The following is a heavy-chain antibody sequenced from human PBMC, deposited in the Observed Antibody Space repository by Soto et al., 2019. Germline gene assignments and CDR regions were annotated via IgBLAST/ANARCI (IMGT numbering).Heavy chain of an antibody. Sequence: SETLSLTCAVYGGSFSGYYWSWIRQPPGKGLEWIGEINHSGSTNYNPSLKSRVTISVDTSKNQSSLKLSSVTAADTAVYYCARDANYDILTGPPSHFDYWGQGTLVTVSS. CDR3: ARDANYDILTGPPSHFDY. D-gene: IGHD3-9*01. CDR1: GGSFSGYY. CDR2: INHSGST. V-gene: IGHV4-34*01. J-gene: IGHJ4*02.